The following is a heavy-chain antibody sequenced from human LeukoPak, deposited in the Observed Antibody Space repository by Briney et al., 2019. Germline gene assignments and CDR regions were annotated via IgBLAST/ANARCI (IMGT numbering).Heavy chain of an antibody. D-gene: IGHD3-22*01. CDR2: INSDGSST. CDR3: ARGVDYYDSSGYYSDAFDI. CDR1: GFTFSSYG. J-gene: IGHJ3*02. V-gene: IGHV3-74*01. Sequence: GGSLRLSCAASGFTFSSYGMSWVRQAPGKGLVWVSRINSDGSSTSYADSVKGRFTISRDNAKNTLYLQMNSLRAEDTAVYYCARGVDYYDSSGYYSDAFDIWGQGTMVTVSS.